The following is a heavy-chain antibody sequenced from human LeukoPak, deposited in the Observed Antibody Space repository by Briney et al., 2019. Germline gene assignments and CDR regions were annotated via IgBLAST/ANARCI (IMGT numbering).Heavy chain of an antibody. V-gene: IGHV3-30*18. J-gene: IGHJ4*02. D-gene: IGHD2-21*01. Sequence: GGSLRLSCAASGFTFSSYGMHWVRQAPRKGLEWVAVISYDGNNKYYTDSVKGRFTISRDNSKNTLYLQMNSLRAEDTAVYYCAKPSYCGGECYSEHYFDYWGQGTLVTVSS. CDR1: GFTFSSYG. CDR2: ISYDGNNK. CDR3: AKPSYCGGECYSEHYFDY.